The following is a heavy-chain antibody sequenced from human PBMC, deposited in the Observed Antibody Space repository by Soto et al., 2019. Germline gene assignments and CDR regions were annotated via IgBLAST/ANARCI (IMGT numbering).Heavy chain of an antibody. CDR2: IYYRGGA. V-gene: IGHV4-30-4*01. CDR3: ARGWGDNWNRYYYYALDV. J-gene: IGHJ6*02. D-gene: IGHD1-20*01. Sequence: QVQLQESGPGLVKPSQNLSLSCTVSSSSVISGDYYWSWIRQPPGKGLEWIASIYYRGGAYYNPSLESRVTISMDTSKNQFSLRLNSVSAADTAVYYCARGWGDNWNRYYYYALDVWGQGTTVTVSS. CDR1: SSSVISGDYY.